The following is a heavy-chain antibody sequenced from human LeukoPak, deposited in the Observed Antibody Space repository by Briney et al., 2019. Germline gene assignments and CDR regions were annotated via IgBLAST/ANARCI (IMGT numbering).Heavy chain of an antibody. Sequence: SETLSLTCTVSGGSFSSHYWSWIRQPPGKGLEWIGYISYIGSTNYNPALKSRVTISVDTSKNQFSLKLSSVTAADAAVYFCAGDLTTVTKGLEIWGQGTMVTVSS. CDR1: GGSFSSHY. J-gene: IGHJ3*02. D-gene: IGHD4-17*01. CDR3: AGDLTTVTKGLEI. CDR2: ISYIGST. V-gene: IGHV4-59*11.